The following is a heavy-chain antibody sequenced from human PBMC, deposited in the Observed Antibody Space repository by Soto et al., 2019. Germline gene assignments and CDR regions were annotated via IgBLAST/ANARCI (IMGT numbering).Heavy chain of an antibody. Sequence: GGSLRLSCAASGFTLRNYDMYWVRQVTGEGLEWVSGIGTGGDTHYSGSVKGRFTISRENAQNSLFLQMDSLRAGDTAVYYCVRGGLQRRGIDVFDVWGPRTIVTVPS. J-gene: IGHJ3*01. CDR1: GFTLRNYD. CDR2: IGTGGDT. D-gene: IGHD1-1*01. CDR3: VRGGLQRRGIDVFDV. V-gene: IGHV3-13*01.